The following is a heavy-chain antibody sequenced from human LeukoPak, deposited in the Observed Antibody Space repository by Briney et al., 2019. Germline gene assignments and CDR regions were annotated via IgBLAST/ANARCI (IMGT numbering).Heavy chain of an antibody. V-gene: IGHV1-46*01. CDR1: GDTFTSYY. D-gene: IGHD4-23*01. Sequence: AAARVSSKASGDTFTSYYMCWVRQAPGRGGEWMGIIIPSGGSTSYTQNFQSRVTMTKDTSTSTVYMELSSLRAEDTAVYYCARADTLVTHAFDIWGQGTMVTVSS. CDR2: IIPSGGST. J-gene: IGHJ3*02. CDR3: ARADTLVTHAFDI.